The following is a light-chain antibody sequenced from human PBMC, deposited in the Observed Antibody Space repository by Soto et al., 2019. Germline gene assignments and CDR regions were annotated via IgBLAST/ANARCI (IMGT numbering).Light chain of an antibody. CDR2: GAY. CDR1: QSVSSIY. Sequence: EIVLTQSPGTLYLSPGERATLSCSASQSVSSIYLAWYQQKPGQSPRLLMYGAYSRATGITDRFSGSGSGTDFSLTISRLEPEDFAVYYCQPYGSSHSTVGQGTRLEIK. J-gene: IGKJ5*01. V-gene: IGKV3-20*01. CDR3: QPYGSSHST.